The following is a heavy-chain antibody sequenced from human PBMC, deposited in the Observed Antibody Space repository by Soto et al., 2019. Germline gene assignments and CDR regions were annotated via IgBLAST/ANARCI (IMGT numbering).Heavy chain of an antibody. CDR2: ITSTGDGT. CDR3: AKGMYTINE. CDR1: GFTFASYA. V-gene: IGHV3-23*01. D-gene: IGHD2-2*02. Sequence: GGSLRLSCAASGFTFASYAMTWVRQAPGKGLEWVSSITSTGDGTNYADSVNGRFTVSRDNSKNTLYLQMNSLRAEDTAVYYCAKGMYTINEWGQGALVTVSS. J-gene: IGHJ4*02.